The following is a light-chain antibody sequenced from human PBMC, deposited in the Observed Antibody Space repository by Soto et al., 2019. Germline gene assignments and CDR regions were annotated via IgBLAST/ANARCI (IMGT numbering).Light chain of an antibody. CDR2: AAS. J-gene: IGKJ5*01. V-gene: IGKV1-16*01. Sequence: DIQMTQSPSSLSAFVGDRVTITCRASQDIGNFLAWYQQKPGKVPKLLIYAASTLQSGVPSRFSGSGSGTDFTLTISCLQSEDFATYYCQQYYSYLTFGQGTRLEI. CDR3: QQYYSYLT. CDR1: QDIGNF.